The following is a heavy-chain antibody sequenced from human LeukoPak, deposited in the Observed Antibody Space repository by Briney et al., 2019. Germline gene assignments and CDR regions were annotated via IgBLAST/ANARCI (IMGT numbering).Heavy chain of an antibody. V-gene: IGHV4-34*01. J-gene: IGHJ5*02. CDR1: GGSFSGYY. Sequence: PSETLSLTCAVYGGSFSGYYWSWIHQPPGKGLEWIGEINHSGSTNYNPSLKSRVTISVDTSKNQFSLKLSSVTAADTAVYYCARGYCSSTSCYNWFDPWGQGTLVTVSS. CDR2: INHSGST. D-gene: IGHD2-2*01. CDR3: ARGYCSSTSCYNWFDP.